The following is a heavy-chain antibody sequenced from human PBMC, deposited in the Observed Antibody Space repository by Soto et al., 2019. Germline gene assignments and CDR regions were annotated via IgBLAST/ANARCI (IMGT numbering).Heavy chain of an antibody. J-gene: IGHJ4*02. V-gene: IGHV1-18*01. CDR1: GYTFMNYG. CDR2: ISPDKVNT. CDR3: ATTGGDCTRGACYDY. D-gene: IGHD2-8*02. Sequence: ASVKVSCKSSGYTFMNYGISWVRQAPGQGPEWAGWISPDKVNTYYAQNLQGRVPVTTDTSTSTVYMELRSLTYDDTAVYYCATTGGDCTRGACYDYWGQGTLVTVSS.